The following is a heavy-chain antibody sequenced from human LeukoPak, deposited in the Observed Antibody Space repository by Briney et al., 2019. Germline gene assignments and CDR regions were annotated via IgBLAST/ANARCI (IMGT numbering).Heavy chain of an antibody. CDR2: IVVGSGNT. D-gene: IGHD6-13*01. V-gene: IGHV1-58*01. CDR1: GFTFTSSA. J-gene: IGHJ4*02. Sequence: GASVKVSCKASGFTFTSSAVQWVRQARGQRLEWIGWIVVGSGNTNYAQKFQERVTITRDMSTSTAYMEVSRLTSDDTAVYYCGTVGAAAGTLPRFWGQGTLVTVSS. CDR3: GTVGAAAGTLPRF.